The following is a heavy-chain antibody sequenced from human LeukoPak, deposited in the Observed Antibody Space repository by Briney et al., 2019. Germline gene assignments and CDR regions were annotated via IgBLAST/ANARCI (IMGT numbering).Heavy chain of an antibody. D-gene: IGHD2-8*02. CDR3: ARDAGGYPDY. Sequence: MAGESLKISCKGAGYSLTDYWIGWMCQMPGKDLEWLGTIYPGNSETRYRPSLQGQVTISADKSITTAYLQWSNLKASDTAMYFCARDAGGYPDYWGQGTLVTVSS. CDR2: IYPGNSET. CDR1: GYSLTDYW. V-gene: IGHV5-51*01. J-gene: IGHJ4*02.